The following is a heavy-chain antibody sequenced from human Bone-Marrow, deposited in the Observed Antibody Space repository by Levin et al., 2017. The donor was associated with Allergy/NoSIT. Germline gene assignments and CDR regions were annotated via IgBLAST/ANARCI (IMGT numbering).Heavy chain of an antibody. CDR3: AKHQGYCSSNTCYDIEYFHH. CDR2: ISTSGGST. D-gene: IGHD2-2*01. V-gene: IGHV3-23*01. CDR1: GFTFSSHG. J-gene: IGHJ1*01. Sequence: RAGGSLRLSCTASGFTFSSHGMNWVRQAPGKGLEWVSGISTSGGSTYYADSVKGRFTISRDNSKNTLYLQMNSLRAEDTAQYYCAKHQGYCSSNTCYDIEYFHHWGQGTLVSVSS.